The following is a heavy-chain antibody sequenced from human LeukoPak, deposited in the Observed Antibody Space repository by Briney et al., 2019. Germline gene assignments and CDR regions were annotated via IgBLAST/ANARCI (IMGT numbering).Heavy chain of an antibody. V-gene: IGHV1-18*01. D-gene: IGHD4-17*01. CDR3: ARCGAAVTTHFSH. CDR2: ISASDGTT. CDR1: GYSFSIYG. Sequence: GASVKVSCKASGYSFSIYGIPWARQAPGQGLEYLGWISASDGTTNYAQKVQDRVTMTTDTSTSTAYLELRSLRSEDTAVYYCARCGAAVTTHFSHWGQGTLVTVPS. J-gene: IGHJ4*02.